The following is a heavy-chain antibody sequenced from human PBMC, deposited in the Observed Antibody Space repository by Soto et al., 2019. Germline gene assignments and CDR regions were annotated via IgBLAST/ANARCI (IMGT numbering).Heavy chain of an antibody. CDR1: GYTFTGYY. D-gene: IGHD1-1*01. CDR2: INPNSGDT. J-gene: IGHJ3*02. Sequence: ASVKFSCTPSGYTFTGYYMHWVRQAPGQGLEWMGCINPNSGDTNYAQKFQGRVTMTRDTSISTAYMELSTLRSDDTAVYYWATESTTGRQIGFERWGQGRMVTV. V-gene: IGHV1-2*02. CDR3: ATESTTGRQIGFER.